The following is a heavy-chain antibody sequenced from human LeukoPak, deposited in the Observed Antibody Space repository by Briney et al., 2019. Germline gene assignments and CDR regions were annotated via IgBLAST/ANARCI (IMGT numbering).Heavy chain of an antibody. D-gene: IGHD3-9*01. CDR1: GFTYSSYA. Sequence: PGGSLRLSCAACGFTYSSYAMSWVRQAPGKGLEWVAAISGSGGSTYYADSVKGRFTISRDNSKNTLYLQMNSLRAEDTAVYYCAKGDDILTTSILFPDYWGQGTLVTVSS. V-gene: IGHV3-23*01. J-gene: IGHJ4*02. CDR2: ISGSGGST. CDR3: AKGDDILTTSILFPDY.